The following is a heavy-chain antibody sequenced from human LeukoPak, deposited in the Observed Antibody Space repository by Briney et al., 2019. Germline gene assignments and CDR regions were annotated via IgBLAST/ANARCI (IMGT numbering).Heavy chain of an antibody. CDR1: GFTFSSYW. V-gene: IGHV3-30*02. Sequence: GGSLRLSCAASGFTFSSYWMSWVRQAPGKGLEWVAFIRYDGSNKYYADSVKGRFTISRDNSKNTLYLQMNSLRAEDTAVYYCARSSNGYYYDSSGYSTFDYWGQGTLVTVSS. CDR3: ARSSNGYYYDSSGYSTFDY. CDR2: IRYDGSNK. D-gene: IGHD3-22*01. J-gene: IGHJ4*02.